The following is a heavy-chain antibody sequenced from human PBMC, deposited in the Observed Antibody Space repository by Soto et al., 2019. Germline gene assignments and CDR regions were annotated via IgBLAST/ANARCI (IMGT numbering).Heavy chain of an antibody. CDR1: GFTFSSYA. Sequence: VGSLRLSCAASGFTFSSYAMHWVRQAPGKGLEWVAVISYDGSNKYYADSVKGRFTISRDNSKNTLYLQMNSLRAEDTAVYYCARDRDYYDSSGYYERYYYYYGMDVWGQGTTVTVSS. CDR3: ARDRDYYDSSGYYERYYYYYGMDV. J-gene: IGHJ6*02. D-gene: IGHD3-22*01. V-gene: IGHV3-30-3*01. CDR2: ISYDGSNK.